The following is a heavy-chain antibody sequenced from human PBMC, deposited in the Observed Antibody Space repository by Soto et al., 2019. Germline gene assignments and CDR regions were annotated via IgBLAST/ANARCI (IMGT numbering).Heavy chain of an antibody. CDR3: VESRSGYGNWFDP. CDR2: IYYSGST. V-gene: IGHV4-39*01. CDR1: GGSISSSNYY. D-gene: IGHD6-25*01. Sequence: SETLSLTCTVSGGSISSSNYYWGWIRQPPGKGLEWIGNIYYSGSTYYNPSLKGRVIISVDTSKNQFSLKLSSVTAADTAVYYCVESRSGYGNWFDPWGQGTLVTVSS. J-gene: IGHJ5*02.